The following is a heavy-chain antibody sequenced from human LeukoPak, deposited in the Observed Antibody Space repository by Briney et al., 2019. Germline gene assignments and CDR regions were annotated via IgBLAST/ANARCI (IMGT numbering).Heavy chain of an antibody. Sequence: GGSLRLSCAASGFTFSSYGMHWVRQAPGKGLEWVAVIWYDGSNKYYADSVKGRFTISRDNSKNTLYLQMNSLRAEDTAVYYCAGDKVGYFDYWGQGTLGTVSS. J-gene: IGHJ4*02. CDR1: GFTFSSYG. CDR2: IWYDGSNK. CDR3: AGDKVGYFDY. D-gene: IGHD2-15*01. V-gene: IGHV3-33*01.